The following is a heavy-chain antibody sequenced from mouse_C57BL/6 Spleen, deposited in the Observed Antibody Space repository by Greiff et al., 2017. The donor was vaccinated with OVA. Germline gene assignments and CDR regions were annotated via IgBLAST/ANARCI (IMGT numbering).Heavy chain of an antibody. D-gene: IGHD1-1*01. CDR3: ARGGTVVAGGYFDV. V-gene: IGHV1-64*01. Sequence: QVQLQQSGAELVKPGASVKLSCKASGYTFTSYWMHWVKQRPGQGLEWIGMIHPNSGSTNYNEKFKSKATLTVDKSSSTAYMQLSSLTSEDSAVYYCARGGTVVAGGYFDVWGTGTTVTVSS. CDR1: GYTFTSYW. CDR2: IHPNSGST. J-gene: IGHJ1*03.